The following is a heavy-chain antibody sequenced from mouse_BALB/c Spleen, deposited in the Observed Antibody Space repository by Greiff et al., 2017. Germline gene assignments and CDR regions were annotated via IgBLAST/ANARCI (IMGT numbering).Heavy chain of an antibody. CDR2: IYPGGGYT. CDR3: ARESRTWYFDV. Sequence: QVQLQQSGAELVRPGTSVKISCKASGYTFTNYWLGWVKQRPGHGLEWIGDIYPGGGYTNYNEKFKGKATLTADTSSSTAYMQLSSLTSEDSAVYFCARESRTWYFDVWGAGTTVTVSS. CDR1: GYTFTNYW. V-gene: IGHV1-63*02. J-gene: IGHJ1*01.